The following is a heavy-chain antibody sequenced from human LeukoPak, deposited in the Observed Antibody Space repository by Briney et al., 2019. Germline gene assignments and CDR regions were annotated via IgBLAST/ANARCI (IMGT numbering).Heavy chain of an antibody. CDR2: LYSDGNT. V-gene: IGHV3-53*01. Sequence: PGGSLRLSCAASGFTVITNDMTWVRQASGKGLERVSVLYSDGNTKYADSVQGRFTISRDNSKNTLYLEMNSLSPDDTAVYYCARGVEQLAANTLAYWGQGTLVTVSS. J-gene: IGHJ4*02. CDR1: GFTVITND. D-gene: IGHD1/OR15-1a*01. CDR3: ARGVEQLAANTLAY.